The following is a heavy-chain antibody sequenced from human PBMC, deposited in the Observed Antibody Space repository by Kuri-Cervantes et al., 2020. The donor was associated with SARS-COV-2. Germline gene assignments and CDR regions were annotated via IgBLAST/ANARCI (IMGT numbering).Heavy chain of an antibody. D-gene: IGHD3-10*01. CDR1: GFTFSNAW. CDR3: ARDSSYYGSGSYCCFDY. CDR2: IKQDGSEE. J-gene: IGHJ4*02. Sequence: GGSLRLSCAASGFTFSNAWMSWVRQAPGKGLEWVANIKQDGSEEYYVDSVKGRFTTSRDNAKNSLYLQMNSLRAEDTAVYYCARDSSYYGSGSYCCFDYWGQGTLVTVSS. V-gene: IGHV3-7*01.